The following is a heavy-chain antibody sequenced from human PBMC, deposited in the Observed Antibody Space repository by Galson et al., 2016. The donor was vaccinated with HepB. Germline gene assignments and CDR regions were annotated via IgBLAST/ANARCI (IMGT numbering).Heavy chain of an antibody. CDR1: GYTFTSYA. CDR3: ARHYSSTWPAGLIFDS. D-gene: IGHD6-6*01. Sequence: SVKVSCKASGYTFTSYAISWVRQAPAQALEYLGWIDTSNGNTNYPQKFQDRVTLTTDTSTSTTYMELRSLISDDTAVYYCARHYSSTWPAGLIFDSWGPGTRFPFSS. V-gene: IGHV1-18*01. CDR2: IDTSNGNT. J-gene: IGHJ4*02.